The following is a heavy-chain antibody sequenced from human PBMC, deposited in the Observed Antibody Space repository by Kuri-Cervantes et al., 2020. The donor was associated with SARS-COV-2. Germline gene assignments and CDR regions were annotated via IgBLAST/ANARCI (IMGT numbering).Heavy chain of an antibody. J-gene: IGHJ6*02. CDR1: GFTLSSYT. CDR3: ARDLGVHTNYYGMDV. V-gene: IGHV3-21*01. CDR2: ISSSTSYI. Sequence: LSLTCAASGFTLSSYTMNWVRQAPGKGLEWVSSISSSTSYIYYADSVKGRFTISRDNSKNMVYLQMNSLRAEDTAVYYCARDLGVHTNYYGMDVWGQGTTVTVSS.